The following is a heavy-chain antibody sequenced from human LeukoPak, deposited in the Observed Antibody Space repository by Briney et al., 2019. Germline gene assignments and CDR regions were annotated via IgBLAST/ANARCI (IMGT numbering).Heavy chain of an antibody. CDR2: ISPDGRDT. V-gene: IGHV3-74*01. J-gene: IGHJ4*02. CDR3: VRAEAGKGCIDY. Sequence: GGSLRLSCAASGFAFSTYWMPWVRQAPGKGPVWVSRISPDGRDTIYADSVKGRFTMSRDNDKNTLYLQLSSLRAEDTAVFYCVRAEAGKGCIDYWGQGTLVTVSS. D-gene: IGHD6-19*01. CDR1: GFAFSTYW.